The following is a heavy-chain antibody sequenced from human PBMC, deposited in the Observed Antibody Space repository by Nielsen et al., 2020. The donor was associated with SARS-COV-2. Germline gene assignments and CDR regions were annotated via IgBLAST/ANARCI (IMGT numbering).Heavy chain of an antibody. V-gene: IGHV3-30*03. CDR3: VTGGQWLVRHPYGMEV. D-gene: IGHD6-19*01. CDR1: GFTFRNYG. CDR2: ISYDGSDK. Sequence: GGFLRLSCAAAGFTFRNYGMHWVRQAPGKGLEWVAVISYDGSDKYYADSVKGRFTISRDNSKYTLYLHMNSLRAEDTAVYYCVTGGQWLVRHPYGMEVWGQGTTVTVSS. J-gene: IGHJ6*02.